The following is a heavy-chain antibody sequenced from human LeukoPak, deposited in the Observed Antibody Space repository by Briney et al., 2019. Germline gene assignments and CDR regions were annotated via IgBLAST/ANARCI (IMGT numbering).Heavy chain of an antibody. CDR2: IYPGDSNT. Sequence: GESLKISCNGSGYSFTSFWIGWVRQMPGKGLEWMGIIYPGDSNTRYNPSFQGQVTISADKSISTAYLQWSSLKASDTAMYYCARNLRGGYPYHRDWFDPWGQGTLVTVSS. D-gene: IGHD5-18*01. CDR3: ARNLRGGYPYHRDWFDP. CDR1: GYSFTSFW. V-gene: IGHV5-51*01. J-gene: IGHJ5*02.